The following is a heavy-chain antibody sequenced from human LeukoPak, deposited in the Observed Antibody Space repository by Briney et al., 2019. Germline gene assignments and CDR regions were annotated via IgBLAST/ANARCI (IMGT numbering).Heavy chain of an antibody. D-gene: IGHD3-10*01. CDR3: ARGRAGGYFDY. Sequence: GGSLRLSCAASGFTFGDYAMSWFRQAPGKGLAWVSYISSSGSTIYYAGSVKGRFTVSRDNAKNSLYLQMSSLRAEDTAVYYCARGRAGGYFDYWGQGALVTVSP. CDR1: GFTFGDYA. V-gene: IGHV3-11*04. CDR2: ISSSGSTI. J-gene: IGHJ4*02.